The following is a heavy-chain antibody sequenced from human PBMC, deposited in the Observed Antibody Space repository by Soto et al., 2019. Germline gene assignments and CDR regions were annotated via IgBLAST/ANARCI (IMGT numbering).Heavy chain of an antibody. CDR2: INPSGGST. CDR3: ARDQGDYDSGGYYKP. J-gene: IGHJ5*02. D-gene: IGHD3-10*01. CDR1: GYAFTSYN. Sequence: ASVKVSCKASGYAFTSYNMNWVRQAPGQGLEWMGIINPSGGSTSYAQKFQGRVTMTRDTSTSTVYMELSSLRSEDTAVYYCARDQGDYDSGGYYKPWGQGTLVTFSS. V-gene: IGHV1-46*01.